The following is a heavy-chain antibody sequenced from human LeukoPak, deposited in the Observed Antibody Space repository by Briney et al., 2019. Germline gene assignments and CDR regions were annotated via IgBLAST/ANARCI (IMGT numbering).Heavy chain of an antibody. Sequence: GGSLRLSCAASGFTFSSYWMSWVRQAPGKGLEWVANIKQDGSEKYYVDSVKGRFTISRDNAKNSLYLQMNSLRAEDTAVYYCARGSTYDFWSGYLNNFDYWGQGTLVTVSS. V-gene: IGHV3-7*01. J-gene: IGHJ4*02. CDR2: IKQDGSEK. CDR1: GFTFSSYW. CDR3: ARGSTYDFWSGYLNNFDY. D-gene: IGHD3-3*01.